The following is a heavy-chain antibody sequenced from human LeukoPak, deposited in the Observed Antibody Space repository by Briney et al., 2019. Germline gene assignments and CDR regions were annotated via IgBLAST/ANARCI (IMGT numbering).Heavy chain of an antibody. CDR2: TYHRSKRSRWYN. CDR3: ARGFPTNAFDV. Sequence: SQTLSLTCVISGDSVSSNDAVWNWIRQSPSRGLEWLVRTYHRSKRSRWYNDLAVSVKSRITINADAFRNQFSLQLHSVTPEDTAVYYCARGFPTNAFDVWGQGTMVAVSS. J-gene: IGHJ3*01. CDR1: GDSVSSNDAV. V-gene: IGHV6-1*01.